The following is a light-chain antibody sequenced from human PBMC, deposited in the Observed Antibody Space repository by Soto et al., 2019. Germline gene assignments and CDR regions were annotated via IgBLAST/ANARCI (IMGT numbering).Light chain of an antibody. Sequence: EVVLTQSPSTLSLSPGERATLSCRASQNVRTFLDWYQQKPGQAPRLLLYGASNRATGIPARFSGSGSGTDFSLTISGLEPEDFAVYYCQQHSHWPPWTFGQGTRVEIK. V-gene: IGKV3-11*01. J-gene: IGKJ1*01. CDR1: QNVRTF. CDR3: QQHSHWPPWT. CDR2: GAS.